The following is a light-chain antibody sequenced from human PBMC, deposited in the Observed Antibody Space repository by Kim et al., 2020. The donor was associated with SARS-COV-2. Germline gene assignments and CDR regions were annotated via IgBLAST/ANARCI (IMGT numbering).Light chain of an antibody. CDR1: QSVSSY. CDR2: DAS. Sequence: EIVLTQSPATLSLSPGERATLSCRASQSVSSYLAWYQQKPGQAPRLLIYDASNRATGIPARFSGSGSGTDFTLTISSLEPEDFAVYYCQQRSNWLTFGGGTKREI. J-gene: IGKJ4*01. V-gene: IGKV3-11*01. CDR3: QQRSNWLT.